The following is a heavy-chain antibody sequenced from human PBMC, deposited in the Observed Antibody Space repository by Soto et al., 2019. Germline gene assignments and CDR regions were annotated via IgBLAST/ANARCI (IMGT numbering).Heavy chain of an antibody. CDR3: ARVVGTTGTPTGAFDI. CDR1: GFTFSSYG. D-gene: IGHD1-1*01. V-gene: IGHV3-33*01. Sequence: GGSLRLSCAASGFTFSSYGMHWVRQAPGKGLEWVAVIWYDGSNKYYADSVKGRFTISRDNSKNTLYLQMNSLRAEDTAVYYCARVVGTTGTPTGAFDIWGQGTMVTVSS. CDR2: IWYDGSNK. J-gene: IGHJ3*02.